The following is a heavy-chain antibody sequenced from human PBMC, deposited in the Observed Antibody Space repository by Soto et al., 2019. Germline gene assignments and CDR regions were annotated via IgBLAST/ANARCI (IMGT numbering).Heavy chain of an antibody. CDR1: GGSISSLY. Sequence: QVLLQESGPGLVKPSETLSLTCTVSGGSISSLYWAWIRQPAGKGLEWIGRIFPSGDSNYNPSLTIRVSMSLDTSKNQFSLTVSSVTAADTAVYYCARASRCKSEYECFAWLDFWGQGILVTVSS. V-gene: IGHV4-4*07. D-gene: IGHD6-6*01. CDR3: ARASRCKSEYECFAWLDF. J-gene: IGHJ4*02. CDR2: IFPSGDS.